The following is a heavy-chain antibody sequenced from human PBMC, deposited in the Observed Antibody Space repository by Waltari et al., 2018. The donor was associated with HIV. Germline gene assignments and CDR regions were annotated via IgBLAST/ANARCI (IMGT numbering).Heavy chain of an antibody. D-gene: IGHD4-17*01. CDR2: IIWECGST. V-gene: IGHV3-43D*03. Sequence: DVQLVESGGVVVQPGGSLRLSCAASGFTFDDYAMHWFRQGPGRGVVGVSYIIWECGSTSVADAVRGGFPISRDNSKNALYLQRNRLRAEDTALYDCSTYRDSEAFDIWGQGTMVTVSS. J-gene: IGHJ3*02. CDR3: STYRDSEAFDI. CDR1: GFTFDDYA.